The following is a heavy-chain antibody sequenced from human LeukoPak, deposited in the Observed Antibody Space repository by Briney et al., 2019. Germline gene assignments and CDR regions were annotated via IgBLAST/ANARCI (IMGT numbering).Heavy chain of an antibody. D-gene: IGHD4-17*01. CDR2: ISAYNGNT. CDR1: GYTFTSYG. J-gene: IGHJ4*02. CDR3: ARVGKRMTTVTTAFDY. Sequence: ASVKVSCKASGYTFTSYGISWVRQAPGQGLEWMGWISAYNGNTNYAQKLQGRVTMTTDTSTSTAYMELSSLRSEDTAVYYCARVGKRMTTVTTAFDYWGQGTLVTVSS. V-gene: IGHV1-18*01.